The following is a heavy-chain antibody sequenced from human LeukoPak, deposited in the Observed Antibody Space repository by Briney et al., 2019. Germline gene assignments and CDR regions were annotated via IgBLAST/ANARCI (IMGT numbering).Heavy chain of an antibody. D-gene: IGHD5-12*01. Sequence: ASVKVSCKSSGYTFNGYYMHWVRQAPGQGLEWMGWINPNNGDTYSAQKFQGRVIMTRDTSITTAYMELRRLRSDDTAVYYCARGGYSGTEKPNDYWGPGTLVTVSS. CDR3: ARGGYSGTEKPNDY. CDR1: GYTFNGYY. J-gene: IGHJ4*02. V-gene: IGHV1-2*02. CDR2: INPNNGDT.